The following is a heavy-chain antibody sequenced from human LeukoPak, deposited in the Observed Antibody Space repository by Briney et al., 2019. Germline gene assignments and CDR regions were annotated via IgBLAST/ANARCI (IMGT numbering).Heavy chain of an antibody. CDR1: EFTFSNYA. D-gene: IGHD5-12*01. V-gene: IGHV3-23*01. Sequence: GGSLRLSCAASEFTFSNYAMSWVRQAPGKGLEWVSGSTGTGYSTYYADSVKGRFTISRDNSNNTLYLEMGSLRTEDTAVYYCARVGYGDDWGQGTLVTVSS. CDR3: ARVGYGDD. CDR2: STGTGYST. J-gene: IGHJ4*02.